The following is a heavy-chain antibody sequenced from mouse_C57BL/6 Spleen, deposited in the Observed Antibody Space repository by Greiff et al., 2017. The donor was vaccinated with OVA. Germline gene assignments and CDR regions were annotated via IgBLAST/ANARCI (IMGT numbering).Heavy chain of an antibody. CDR2: ISDGGSYT. Sequence: EVMLVESGGGLVKPGGSLKLSCAASGFTFSSYAMSWVRQTPEKRLEWVATISDGGSYTYYPGNVKGRFTISRDNAKNNLYLQMSHLKSEDTAMYYCAREDYWGQGTSVTVSS. CDR1: GFTFSSYA. CDR3: AREDY. V-gene: IGHV5-4*01. J-gene: IGHJ4*01.